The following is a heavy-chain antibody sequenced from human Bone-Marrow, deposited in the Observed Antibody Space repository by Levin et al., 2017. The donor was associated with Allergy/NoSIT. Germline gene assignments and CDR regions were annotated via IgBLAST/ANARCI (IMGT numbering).Heavy chain of an antibody. CDR1: GFSLSNARMG. V-gene: IGHV2-26*01. CDR3: ARIRRPLGLRYFDWLLEYYFDY. D-gene: IGHD3-9*01. CDR2: IFSNDEK. Sequence: ASGPTLVKPTETLTLTCTVSGFSLSNARMGVSWIRQPPGKALEWLAHIFSNDEKSYSTSLKSRLTISKDTSKSQVVLTMTNMDPVDTATYYCARIRRPLGLRYFDWLLEYYFDYWGQGTLVTVSS. J-gene: IGHJ4*02.